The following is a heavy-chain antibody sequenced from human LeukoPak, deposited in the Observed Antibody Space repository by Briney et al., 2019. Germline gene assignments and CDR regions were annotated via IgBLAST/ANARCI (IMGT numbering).Heavy chain of an antibody. CDR2: INPNSGGT. CDR1: GYTFTGYY. CDR3: ARDQSSLARLPINFDY. Sequence: ASVKASCKASGYTFTGYYMHWVRQAPGQGLEWMGWINPNSGGTNYAQKFQGRVTMTRDTSISTAYMELSRLRSDDTAVYYCARDQSSLARLPINFDYWGQGTLVTVSS. V-gene: IGHV1-2*02. J-gene: IGHJ4*02. D-gene: IGHD4-17*01.